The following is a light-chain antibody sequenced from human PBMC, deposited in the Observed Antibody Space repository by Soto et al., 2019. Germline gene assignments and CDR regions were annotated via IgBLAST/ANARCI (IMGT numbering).Light chain of an antibody. CDR2: AAS. CDR1: QDISDD. Sequence: AIQMTQSPSSLSASVGDSVTITCRASQDISDDLGWYQQKPGKAPKLLIYAASSLERGVQSRFSGSGSGTDFTLTISSLQPEDFATYYCQQDYRYPLTFGGGTKVEIK. CDR3: QQDYRYPLT. V-gene: IGKV1-6*01. J-gene: IGKJ4*01.